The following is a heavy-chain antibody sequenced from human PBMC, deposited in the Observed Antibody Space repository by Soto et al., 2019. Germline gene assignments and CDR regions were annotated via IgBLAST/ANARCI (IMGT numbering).Heavy chain of an antibody. CDR3: AIGGLPTCRTTSCPYCFDS. D-gene: IGHD1-1*01. CDR1: GFTFSTYA. V-gene: IGHV3-23*01. CDR2: ISGSGDST. Sequence: PVGSLRLSCAASGFTFSTYAMSWVRQAPGKGLEWVSTISGSGDSTYYADSVKGRFTISRDNSKDTLYLQMNSLRSEDTDVYYCAIGGLPTCRTTSCPYCFDSCGPGTLVTDSA. J-gene: IGHJ5*01.